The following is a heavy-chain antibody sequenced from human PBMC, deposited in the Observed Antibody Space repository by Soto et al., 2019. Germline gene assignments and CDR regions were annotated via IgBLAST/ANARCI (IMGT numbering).Heavy chain of an antibody. J-gene: IGHJ6*02. CDR2: IYYSGSA. CDR3: ARDEVMFGDCSGGSCYSGDYYYYGMDV. Sequence: SETLSLTCTVSGGSVSSGSYYWSWIRQPPGKGLEWIGYIYYSGSANYNPSLKSRVTISVDTSKNQFSLKLSSVTAADTAVYYCARDEVMFGDCSGGSCYSGDYYYYGMDVWGQGTTVTVSS. CDR1: GGSVSSGSYY. D-gene: IGHD2-15*01. V-gene: IGHV4-61*01.